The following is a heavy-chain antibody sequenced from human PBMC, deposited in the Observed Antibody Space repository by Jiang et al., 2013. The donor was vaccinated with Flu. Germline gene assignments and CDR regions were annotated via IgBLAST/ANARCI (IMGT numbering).Heavy chain of an antibody. CDR3: ARHSGYYDSSGYYYAGDWPPHAFDI. D-gene: IGHD3-22*01. V-gene: IGHV4-39*01. Sequence: EWIGSIYYSGSTYYNPSLKSRVTISVDTSKNQFSLKLSSVTATDTAVYYCARHSGYYDSSGYYYAGDWPPHAFDIWGQGTMVTISS. CDR2: IYYSGST. J-gene: IGHJ3*02.